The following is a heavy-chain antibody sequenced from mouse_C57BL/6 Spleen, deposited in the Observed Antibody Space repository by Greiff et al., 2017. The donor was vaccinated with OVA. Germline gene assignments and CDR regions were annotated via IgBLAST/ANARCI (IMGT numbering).Heavy chain of an antibody. D-gene: IGHD2-4*01. V-gene: IGHV1-69*01. CDR3: ARWIYYDYDGYFDV. CDR2: IDPSDSYT. CDR1: GYTFTSYW. J-gene: IGHJ1*03. Sequence: QVQLQQSGAELVMPGASVKLSCKASGYTFTSYWMHWVKQRPGQGLEWIGEIDPSDSYTNYNQKFKGKSTLTVDKSSSTAYMQLSSLTSEDSAVYYCARWIYYDYDGYFDVWGTGTTVTVSS.